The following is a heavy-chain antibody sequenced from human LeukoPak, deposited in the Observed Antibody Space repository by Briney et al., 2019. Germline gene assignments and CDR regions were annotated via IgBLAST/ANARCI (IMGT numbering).Heavy chain of an antibody. CDR1: GFTFDDYA. CDR3: ARSMRRGSYDS. CDR2: ISWNSGSI. V-gene: IGHV3-9*01. Sequence: GGSLRLSCAASGFTFDDYAMHWVRQAPGKGLEWVSGISWNSGSIGYADSVKGRFTISRDNGKDSLYLEMNSLRAEDTAMYYCARSMRRGSYDSWGQGALVTVSS. J-gene: IGHJ4*02. D-gene: IGHD1-26*01.